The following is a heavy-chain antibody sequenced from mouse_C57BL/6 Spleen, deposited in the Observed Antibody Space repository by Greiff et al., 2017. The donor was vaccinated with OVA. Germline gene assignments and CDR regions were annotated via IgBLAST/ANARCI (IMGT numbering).Heavy chain of an antibody. CDR3: ARHDSSGPYYAMDY. V-gene: IGHV5-6*01. CDR1: GFTFSSYG. Sequence: EVKLVESGGDLVKPGGSLKLSCAASGFTFSSYGMSWVRQTPDKRLAWVATISSGGSYTYYPDSVKGRFTISRDNAKNTLYLQLSSLKSEDTAMYYCARHDSSGPYYAMDYWGQGTSVTVSS. D-gene: IGHD3-2*02. CDR2: ISSGGSYT. J-gene: IGHJ4*01.